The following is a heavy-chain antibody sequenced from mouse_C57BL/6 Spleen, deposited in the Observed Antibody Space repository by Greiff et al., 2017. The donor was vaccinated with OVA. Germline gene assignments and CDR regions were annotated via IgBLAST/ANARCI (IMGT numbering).Heavy chain of an antibody. CDR1: GYAFSSSW. J-gene: IGHJ1*03. D-gene: IGHD1-1*01. CDR3: ARGGYYGSPNWYFDV. CDR2: IYPGDGDT. Sequence: QLQQSGPELVKPGASVQISCKASGYAFSSSWMNWVKQRPGKGLEWIGRIYPGDGDTNYNGKFKGKATLTADKSSSTAYMQLSSLTSEDSAVYFCARGGYYGSPNWYFDVWGTGTTVTVSS. V-gene: IGHV1-82*01.